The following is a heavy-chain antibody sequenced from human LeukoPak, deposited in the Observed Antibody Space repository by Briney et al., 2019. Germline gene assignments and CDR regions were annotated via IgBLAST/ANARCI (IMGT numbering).Heavy chain of an antibody. Sequence: SETLSLTCTVSGGSISSYYWSWIRQPPGKGLEWIGYIYYSGSTNYNPSLKSRVTIPVDTSKNQFSLKLSSVTAADTAVYYCARHRNYDSSADAFDIWGQGTMVTVSS. CDR2: IYYSGST. CDR1: GGSISSYY. J-gene: IGHJ3*02. D-gene: IGHD3-22*01. V-gene: IGHV4-59*08. CDR3: ARHRNYDSSADAFDI.